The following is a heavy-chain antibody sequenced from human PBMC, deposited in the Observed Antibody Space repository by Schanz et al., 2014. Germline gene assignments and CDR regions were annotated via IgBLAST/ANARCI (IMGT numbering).Heavy chain of an antibody. CDR2: ISGTGGDDT. CDR1: GFSFGTYA. CDR3: ARVDSSGNFFDN. V-gene: IGHV3-23*01. Sequence: EVHLLESGGGLVQPGGSLRLSCAASGFSFGTYAMSWVRQAPGKGLLWVSSISGTGGDDTYYADSVRGRFTMSRDNSKNTVHLQMSSLRVEDTAVYYCARVDSSGNFFDNWGQGTRVTVSS. D-gene: IGHD3-22*01. J-gene: IGHJ4*02.